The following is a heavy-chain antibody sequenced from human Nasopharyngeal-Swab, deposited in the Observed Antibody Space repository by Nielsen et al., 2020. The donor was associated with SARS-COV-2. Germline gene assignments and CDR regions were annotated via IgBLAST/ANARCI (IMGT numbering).Heavy chain of an antibody. J-gene: IGHJ4*02. Sequence: SETLSLTCTVSGGSISSSSYYWGWIRQPPGKGLEWIGSLYYTGSTYYNPSLKSRVTISVDTSKNQFSLKLSSVTATDTAVYYCARHGGFGKNFDYWGQGTLVTVS. CDR2: LYYTGST. CDR1: GGSISSSSYY. D-gene: IGHD3-10*01. CDR3: ARHGGFGKNFDY. V-gene: IGHV4-39*01.